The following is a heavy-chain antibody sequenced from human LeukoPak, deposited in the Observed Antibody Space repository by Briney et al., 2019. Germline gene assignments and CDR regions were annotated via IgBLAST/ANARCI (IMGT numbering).Heavy chain of an antibody. V-gene: IGHV4-39*02. CDR3: ARVRDGYNRNWAY. CDR1: GGSISSSIYY. Sequence: PSETLSLTCTVSGGSISSSIYYWGWFRQPPGKGLEWIGSIYYNVATYYNSSLKSRVTISVDTSKSHLSLKLSSVTAADTAVYYCARVRDGYNRNWAYWGQGTLVTVSS. D-gene: IGHD5-24*01. CDR2: IYYNVAT. J-gene: IGHJ4*02.